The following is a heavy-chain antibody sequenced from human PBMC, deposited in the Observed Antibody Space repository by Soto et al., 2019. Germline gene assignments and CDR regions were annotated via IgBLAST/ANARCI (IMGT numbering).Heavy chain of an antibody. CDR2: ISYDGSNK. CDR3: ARDKVGSSASAFDY. D-gene: IGHD6-25*01. CDR1: GFTFSSYA. J-gene: IGHJ4*02. V-gene: IGHV3-30-3*01. Sequence: QVQLVESGGGVVQPGRSLRLSCAASGFTFSSYAMHWVRQAPGKGLEWVAVISYDGSNKYYADSVKGRFTISRDNSKNTLYLQMNSLRAEDTAVYYCARDKVGSSASAFDYWGQGTLVTVSS.